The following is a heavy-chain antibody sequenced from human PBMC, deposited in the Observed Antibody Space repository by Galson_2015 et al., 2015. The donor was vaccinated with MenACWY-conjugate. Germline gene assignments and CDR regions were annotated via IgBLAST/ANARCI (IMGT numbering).Heavy chain of an antibody. V-gene: IGHV3-15*01. CDR1: GFTFSNAW. CDR2: IKSKYVGETI. D-gene: IGHD6-6*01. CDR3: TTALGVAAHGS. J-gene: IGHJ4*02. Sequence: SLRLSCAGSGFTFSNAWMNWVRQAPGKGLEWVGRIKSKYVGETIEYVAPVKGRFIISRDDSKNTLYLQMNSLKTEYTAVYYCTTALGVAAHGSWGQGTLVTVSS.